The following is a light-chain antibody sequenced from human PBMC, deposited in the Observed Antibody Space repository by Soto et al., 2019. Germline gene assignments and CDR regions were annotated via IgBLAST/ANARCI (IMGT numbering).Light chain of an antibody. Sequence: IVLPKSPATLSLSPGERATLSCRARQSVSSYLAWYQQKPGQAPRLLIYDASNRATGIPARFSGSGSGTDFTLTISSLEPEDFAVYYCQQRSNWPRTFGQGAKVDVK. CDR3: QQRSNWPRT. CDR2: DAS. J-gene: IGKJ1*01. V-gene: IGKV3-11*01. CDR1: QSVSSY.